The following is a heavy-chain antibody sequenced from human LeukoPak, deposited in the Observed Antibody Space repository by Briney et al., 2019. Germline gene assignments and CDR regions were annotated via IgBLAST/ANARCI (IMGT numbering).Heavy chain of an antibody. CDR3: ARGHYDILTGLVDY. D-gene: IGHD3-9*01. CDR2: ISGSGYGT. Sequence: GGSLRLSCAASGFPFSSCAMSWVRQAPGKGLEWVSAISGSGYGTYYADSVRGRFTISRDNSKNTLFLQMNSLRAEDTAVYYCARGHYDILTGLVDYWGQGTLVTVSS. J-gene: IGHJ4*02. V-gene: IGHV3-23*01. CDR1: GFPFSSCA.